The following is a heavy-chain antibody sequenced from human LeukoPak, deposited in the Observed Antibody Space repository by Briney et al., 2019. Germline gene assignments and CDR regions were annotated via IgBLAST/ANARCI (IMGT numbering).Heavy chain of an antibody. D-gene: IGHD2-21*02. V-gene: IGHV3-72*01. CDR2: IKNKRGSYTA. Sequence: GGSLRLSCAASGFTLSDHYMDWVRQAPGKGLEWVGRIKNKRGSYTADYAASVKGRFTISRDDSQNSLYLQMNSLKTEDTAVYYCGRDTATALDYWGQGTLVSVSS. CDR1: GFTLSDHY. CDR3: GRDTATALDY. J-gene: IGHJ4*02.